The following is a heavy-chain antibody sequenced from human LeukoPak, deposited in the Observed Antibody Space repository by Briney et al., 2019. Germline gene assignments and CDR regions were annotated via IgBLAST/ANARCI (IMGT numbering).Heavy chain of an antibody. CDR3: ARPYCSGGSCYYFDY. CDR2: IDPSDSYT. V-gene: IGHV5-10-1*01. J-gene: IGHJ4*02. Sequence: GESLKISCKGSVYSFTSYWISWVRQMPGKGLEWMGRIDPSDSYTNYSPSFQGHVTISADKSISTAYLQWSSLKASDTAMYYCARPYCSGGSCYYFDYWGQGTLVTVSS. D-gene: IGHD2-15*01. CDR1: VYSFTSYW.